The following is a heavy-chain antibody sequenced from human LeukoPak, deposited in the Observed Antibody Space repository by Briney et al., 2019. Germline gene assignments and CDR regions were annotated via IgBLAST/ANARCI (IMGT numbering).Heavy chain of an antibody. Sequence: GGSLRLSCAASGFAVSSTYMSWVRQAPGKGLEWVSVIYDGGSTYYADSVKGRFTISRDNSKNTLYLHMNSLRADDTAVYYCARDTGYTAIAVDWGQGTLVTVSS. V-gene: IGHV3-53*01. CDR3: ARDTGYTAIAVD. CDR2: IYDGGST. D-gene: IGHD6-19*01. J-gene: IGHJ4*02. CDR1: GFAVSSTY.